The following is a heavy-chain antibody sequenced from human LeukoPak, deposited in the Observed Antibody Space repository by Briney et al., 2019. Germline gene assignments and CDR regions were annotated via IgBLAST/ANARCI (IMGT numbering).Heavy chain of an antibody. J-gene: IGHJ4*02. V-gene: IGHV3-23*01. CDR3: ARVADSSGWED. Sequence: GGSLRLSCAASGFIFSSYAMSWVRQAPGKGLEWVSSISGSGDRTYYADSVKGRVTISRDNSKNTLYLQMNSLRAEDTAVYYRARVADSSGWEDWGQGTLVTVSS. CDR1: GFIFSSYA. D-gene: IGHD6-19*01. CDR2: ISGSGDRT.